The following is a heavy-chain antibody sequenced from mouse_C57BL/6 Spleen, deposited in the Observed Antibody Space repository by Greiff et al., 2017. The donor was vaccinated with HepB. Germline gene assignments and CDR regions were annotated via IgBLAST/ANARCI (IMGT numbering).Heavy chain of an antibody. V-gene: IGHV1-82*01. D-gene: IGHD4-1*01. CDR1: GYAFSSSW. CDR2: IYPGDGDT. CDR3: ARSSWAWFAY. J-gene: IGHJ3*01. Sequence: QVQLQQSGPELVKPGASVKISCKASGYAFSSSWMNWVKQRPGKGLEWIGRIYPGDGDTNYNGKFKGKATLTADKSSSTAYMQLSSLTSEDSAVYFCARSSWAWFAYWGQGTLVTVSA.